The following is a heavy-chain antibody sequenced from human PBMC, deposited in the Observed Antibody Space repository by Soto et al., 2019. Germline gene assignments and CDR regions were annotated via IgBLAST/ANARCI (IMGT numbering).Heavy chain of an antibody. J-gene: IGHJ4*02. CDR3: ARGATAGDSAVHY. CDR2: IIPVLDKA. D-gene: IGHD2-21*01. CDR1: GGTFSTYT. V-gene: IGHV1-69*02. Sequence: QVQLVQSGAEVKKPGSSVKVSCKTSGGTFSTYTLSWMRQAPGQGLEWMGRIIPVLDKADYAQRFQGRLTITADRSTSTANMELSSLSSEDTAIYYCARGATAGDSAVHYWGQGTLVSVSS.